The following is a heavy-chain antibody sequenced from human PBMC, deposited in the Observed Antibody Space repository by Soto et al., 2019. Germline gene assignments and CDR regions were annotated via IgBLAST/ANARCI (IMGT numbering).Heavy chain of an antibody. V-gene: IGHV4-59*04. CDR3: ARQAAMAVFDY. CDR2: IYYSGST. Sequence: SETLSLTCTVFGGSISNYYWSWIRQPPGKGLEWIGYIYYSGSTYYNPSLKSRVTISVDTSKNQFSLKLSSVTAADTAVYYCARQAAMAVFDYWGQGTLVTVSS. J-gene: IGHJ4*02. D-gene: IGHD5-18*01. CDR1: GGSISNYY.